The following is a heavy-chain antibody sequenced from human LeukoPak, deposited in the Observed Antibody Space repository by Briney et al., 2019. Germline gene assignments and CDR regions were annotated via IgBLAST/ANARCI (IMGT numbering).Heavy chain of an antibody. J-gene: IGHJ4*02. CDR2: ISYDGSNK. V-gene: IGHV3-30*18. D-gene: IGHD5-12*01. CDR3: AKGPYSGYDLLDY. CDR1: GFTFSSYG. Sequence: GGSLRLSCAASGFTFSSYGMHWVRQAPGKGLEWVAVISYDGSNKYYADSVKGRFTISGDNSKNTLYLQMNSLRAEDTAVYYCAKGPYSGYDLLDYWGQGTLVTVSS.